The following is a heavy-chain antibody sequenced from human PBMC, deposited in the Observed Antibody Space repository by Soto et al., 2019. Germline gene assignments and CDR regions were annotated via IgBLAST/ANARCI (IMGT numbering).Heavy chain of an antibody. CDR3: ARDMSGSCYSGCGWFDP. J-gene: IGHJ5*02. CDR2: IWYDGSNK. CDR1: GFTFSSYG. V-gene: IGHV3-33*01. D-gene: IGHD2-15*01. Sequence: QVQLVESGGGVVQPGRSLRLSCAASGFTFSSYGMHWVRQAPGKGLEWVAVIWYDGSNKYYADSVKGRFTISRDNSKNTLYLQMNSLRAEDTAVYYSARDMSGSCYSGCGWFDPWGQGTLVTVSS.